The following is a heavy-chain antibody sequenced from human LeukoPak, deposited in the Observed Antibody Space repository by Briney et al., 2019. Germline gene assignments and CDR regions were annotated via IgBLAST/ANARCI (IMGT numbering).Heavy chain of an antibody. CDR2: ITSRRTT. D-gene: IGHD3-10*01. J-gene: IGHJ4*02. CDR3: ARRISGSYLDY. Sequence: PGGSLRLSCAASGFAFSTYGMNWVRQAPGKGLEWISYITSRRTTYYADSVRGRFTISRDNAKNSLYLEMNGLRDDDTAVYYCARRISGSYLDYWGKGTLVTVSS. V-gene: IGHV3-48*02. CDR1: GFAFSTYG.